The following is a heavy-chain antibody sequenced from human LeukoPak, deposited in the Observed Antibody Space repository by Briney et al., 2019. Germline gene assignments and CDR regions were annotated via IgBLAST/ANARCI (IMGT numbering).Heavy chain of an antibody. CDR2: ISSKSSTI. V-gene: IGHV3-48*04. Sequence: GGSLRLSCAVSGFTFSSYSMNWVRQAPGKGLEGVSYISSKSSTIYYTDSVKGRFTISRDNDKNSLYLQMNSLSAEDTAVYYCARRVSSYGYSDYWGQGTLVTVSS. J-gene: IGHJ4*02. D-gene: IGHD5-18*01. CDR3: ARRVSSYGYSDY. CDR1: GFTFSSYS.